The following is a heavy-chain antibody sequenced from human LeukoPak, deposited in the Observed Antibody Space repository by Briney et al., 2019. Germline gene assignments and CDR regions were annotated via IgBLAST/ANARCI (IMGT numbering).Heavy chain of an antibody. CDR1: GYTFPNYD. V-gene: IGHV1-8*01. Sequence: GTSVKVSYKASGYTFPNYDINWVRQATGQGLEWMGWMNFNSGNTGYAQKFQGRVTMTRNTAISTVYMELSNLKSEDTAIYYCAKVGLGNTAIHIWGQGTMVTVSS. CDR2: MNFNSGNT. D-gene: IGHD5-18*01. CDR3: AKVGLGNTAIHI. J-gene: IGHJ3*02.